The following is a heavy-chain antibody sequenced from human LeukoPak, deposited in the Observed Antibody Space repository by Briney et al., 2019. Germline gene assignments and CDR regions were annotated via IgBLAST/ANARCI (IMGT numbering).Heavy chain of an antibody. CDR3: AKRSIAFDY. D-gene: IGHD2-21*01. Sequence: GGSLRLSCAASGFTFSSYSMNWVRQAPGKGLEWVSSISSSSNYIYYADSVKGRFTISRDNSKNTLHLQMNSLRAEDTALYYCAKRSIAFDYWGQGTLVTVSS. V-gene: IGHV3-21*04. CDR2: ISSSSNYI. J-gene: IGHJ4*02. CDR1: GFTFSSYS.